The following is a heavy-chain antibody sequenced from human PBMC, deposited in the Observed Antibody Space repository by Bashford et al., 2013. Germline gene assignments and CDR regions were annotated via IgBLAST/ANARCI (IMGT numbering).Heavy chain of an antibody. CDR2: ISAYNGNT. V-gene: IGHV1-18*01. D-gene: IGHD6-19*01. CDR3: ASSSSGWYEGTFRYYYYGMDV. J-gene: IGHJ6*02. CDR1: GYTFTSYG. Sequence: ASVKVSCKASGYTFTSYGISWVRQAPGQGLEWMGWISAYNGNTNYAQKLQGRVTMTTDTSTSTAYMELRSLRSDDTAVYYCASSSSGWYEGTFRYYYYGMDVWGQGTTVTVSS.